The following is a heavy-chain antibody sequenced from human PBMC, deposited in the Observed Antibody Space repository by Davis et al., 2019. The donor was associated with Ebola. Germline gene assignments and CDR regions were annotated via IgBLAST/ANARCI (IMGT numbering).Heavy chain of an antibody. J-gene: IGHJ6*04. CDR1: GGTFSSYA. CDR2: IIPIFGTA. Sequence: AASVQVSCKASGGTFSSYAISWVRQAPGQGLEWMGGIIPIFGTANYAQKFQGRVTITADESTSTAYMELSSLRSEDTAVYYCARGDYAVLWFGAYGMDVWGKGTTVTVSS. D-gene: IGHD3-10*01. CDR3: ARGDYAVLWFGAYGMDV. V-gene: IGHV1-69*13.